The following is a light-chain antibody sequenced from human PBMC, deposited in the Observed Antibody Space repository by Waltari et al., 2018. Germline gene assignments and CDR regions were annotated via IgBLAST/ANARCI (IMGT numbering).Light chain of an antibody. CDR2: GVP. Sequence: QSALTQPASVSGSPGQSITISCTGTSSDVGTYNYVSWYQPHPGNAPKLVIYGVPTRPAGVSQRCSGSKSGNTASRTISGLQAEDEADYHCTSCTTSATWVFGGGTKLTVL. V-gene: IGLV2-14*01. CDR3: TSCTTSATWV. J-gene: IGLJ3*02. CDR1: SSDVGTYNY.